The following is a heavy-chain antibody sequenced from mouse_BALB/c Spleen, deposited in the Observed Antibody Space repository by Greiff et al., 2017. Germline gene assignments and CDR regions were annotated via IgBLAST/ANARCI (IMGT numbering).Heavy chain of an antibody. Sequence: EVMLVESGGGLVKPGGSLKLSCAASGFTFSSYAMSWVRQTPEKRLEWVASISSGGSTYYPDSVKGRFTISRDNARNILYLQMSSLRSEDTAMYYCAREDFYYAMDYWGQGTSVTVSS. CDR2: ISSGGST. V-gene: IGHV5-6-5*01. J-gene: IGHJ4*01. CDR3: AREDFYYAMDY. CDR1: GFTFSSYA.